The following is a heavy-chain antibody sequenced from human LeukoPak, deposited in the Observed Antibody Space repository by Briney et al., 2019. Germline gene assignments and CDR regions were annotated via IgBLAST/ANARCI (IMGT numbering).Heavy chain of an antibody. D-gene: IGHD2-8*02. J-gene: IGHJ4*02. Sequence: WGSLRLSSSASTFTFNSSAMSRLPHAPGQGLEWISNISGSGSGGRTYYADSVKGRFTISRDNSKNTLYLQMNSLRAEDTAVYYCATYRQVLLPFESWGQGTLVTVSS. CDR2: ISGSGSGGRT. CDR3: ATYRQVLLPFES. V-gene: IGHV3-23*01. CDR1: TFTFNSSA.